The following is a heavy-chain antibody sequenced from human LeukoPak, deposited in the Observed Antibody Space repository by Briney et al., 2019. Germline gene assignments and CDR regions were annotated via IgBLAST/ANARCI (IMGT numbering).Heavy chain of an antibody. CDR2: ISSTGTYT. V-gene: IGHV3-64*01. CDR1: GFSISNYA. J-gene: IGHJ4*02. Sequence: PGGSLRLSCAASGFSISNYAMNWVRQAPGKGLEFVSAISSTGTYTYYANSVKGRFTISRDNSENTPFLQMGSLRAEDMAVYYCARDAIYDTSGYYYTDYWGQGTLVTVSS. D-gene: IGHD3-22*01. CDR3: ARDAIYDTSGYYYTDY.